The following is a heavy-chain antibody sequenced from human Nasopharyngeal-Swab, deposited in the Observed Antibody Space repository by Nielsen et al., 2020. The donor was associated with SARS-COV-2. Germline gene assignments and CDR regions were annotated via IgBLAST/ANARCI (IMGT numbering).Heavy chain of an antibody. CDR3: VKDLAYDEVS. CDR2: INNRGDDT. D-gene: IGHD5-12*01. V-gene: IGHV3-23*01. J-gene: IGHJ5*02. Sequence: GESLKTSCAASGFIFRNYAMSCVRQAPGKGLEWVSTINNRGDDTHYVDSVRGRFTVSRDNSKNTLYLQMNSLRGEDTAIYYCVKDLAYDEVSWGQGTLVTVSS. CDR1: GFIFRNYA.